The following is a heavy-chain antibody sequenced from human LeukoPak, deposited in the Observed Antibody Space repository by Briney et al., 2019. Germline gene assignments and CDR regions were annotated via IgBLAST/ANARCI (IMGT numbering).Heavy chain of an antibody. CDR3: ARERIAVAGTLDAFDI. J-gene: IGHJ3*02. D-gene: IGHD6-19*01. V-gene: IGHV3-33*01. CDR2: IWYNGSNK. CDR1: GFTFSDYG. Sequence: GGSLRLSCGASGFTFSDYGLHWVRQAPGKGLEWVAVIWYNGSNKYYADSVKGRFTISRDNSKNTLYLQMNSLRAEDTAVYYCARERIAVAGTLDAFDIWGQGTMVTVSS.